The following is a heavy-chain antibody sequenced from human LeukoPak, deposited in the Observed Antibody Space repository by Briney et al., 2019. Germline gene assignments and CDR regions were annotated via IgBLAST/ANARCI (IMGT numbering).Heavy chain of an antibody. V-gene: IGHV1-46*03. CDR1: GYTFTSYY. CDR3: APAKLGIFILDY. CDR2: INPSGGST. D-gene: IGHD7-27*01. Sequence: ASVEVSCKASGYTFTSYYMHWVRQAPGQGLEWMGIINPSGGSTSYAQKFQGRVTMTRDTSTSTVYMELSSLRSEDTAVYYCAPAKLGIFILDYWGQGTLVTVSS. J-gene: IGHJ4*02.